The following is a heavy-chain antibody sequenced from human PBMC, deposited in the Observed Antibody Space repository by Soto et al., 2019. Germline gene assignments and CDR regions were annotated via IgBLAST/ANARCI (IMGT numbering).Heavy chain of an antibody. D-gene: IGHD3-22*01. CDR1: GGTFSSYA. V-gene: IGHV1-69*01. Sequence: QVQLVQSGAEVKKPGSSVQVSCKASGGTFSSYAISWVRQAPGQGLEWRGGVIPIFGTANYAQKFQGRVTITADESTRTAYMERSSLRSEDTAVYYCARGYDSIGYYPFSYWGKGTLVTVSS. CDR2: VIPIFGTA. J-gene: IGHJ4*02. CDR3: ARGYDSIGYYPFSY.